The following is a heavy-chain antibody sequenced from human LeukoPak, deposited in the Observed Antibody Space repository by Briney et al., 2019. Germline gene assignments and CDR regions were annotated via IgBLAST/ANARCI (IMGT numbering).Heavy chain of an antibody. V-gene: IGHV4-34*01. D-gene: IGHD1-14*01. J-gene: IGHJ5*02. CDR2: INHSGST. CDR3: ARARWVTYNWNHNNWFDP. Sequence: PSETLSLTCAVYGGSFSGYYWSWIRQPPGKGLEWIGEINHSGSTNYNPSLKSRVTISVDTSKNQFSLKLSSVTAADTAVYYCARARWVTYNWNHNNWFDPWGQGTLVTVSS. CDR1: GGSFSGYY.